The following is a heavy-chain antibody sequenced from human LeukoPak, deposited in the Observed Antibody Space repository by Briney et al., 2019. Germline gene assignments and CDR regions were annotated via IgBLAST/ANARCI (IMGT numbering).Heavy chain of an antibody. V-gene: IGHV3-30*18. CDR3: VKPGGGYYYFDY. J-gene: IGHJ4*02. Sequence: GRSLRLSCAASGFTFSSYGMHWVRQAPGKGLEWVAVISYDGSNKYYADSVKGRFTISRDNSKNTLYLQMNSLRAEDTAVDYCVKPGGGYYYFDYWGQGTLVTVSS. D-gene: IGHD6-13*01. CDR2: ISYDGSNK. CDR1: GFTFSSYG.